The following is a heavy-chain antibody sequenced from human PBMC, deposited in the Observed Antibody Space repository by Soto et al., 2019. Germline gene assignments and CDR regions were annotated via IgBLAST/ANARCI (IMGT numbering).Heavy chain of an antibody. CDR1: GYTFTDYY. Sequence: SVKVSCKASGYTFTDYYLHWVRQAPGQGLELMGWINPKNGATIYAQKFQGRVTMTRDTSISTAYMELSRLRSDDTAVYSCARVYYDSSGYLDYWGQGTLVTVSS. V-gene: IGHV1-2*02. D-gene: IGHD3-22*01. CDR3: ARVYYDSSGYLDY. J-gene: IGHJ4*02. CDR2: INPKNGAT.